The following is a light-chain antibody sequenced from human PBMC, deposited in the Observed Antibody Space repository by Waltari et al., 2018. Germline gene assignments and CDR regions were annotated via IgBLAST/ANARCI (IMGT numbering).Light chain of an antibody. Sequence: NFVLTQPHSVSESPGKTVTISCTRSSGSIASNFVQWYQQRPGSAPTPVIYEDSNSPSGGPDRFSCSFDSSSNSAYLTISGLKTEDEADYFCQSYDSSTNWVFGGGTKLTVL. CDR2: EDS. V-gene: IGLV6-57*04. CDR3: QSYDSSTNWV. CDR1: SGSIASNF. J-gene: IGLJ3*02.